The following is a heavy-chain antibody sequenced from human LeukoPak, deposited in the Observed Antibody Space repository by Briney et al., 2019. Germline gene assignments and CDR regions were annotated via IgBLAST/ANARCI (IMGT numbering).Heavy chain of an antibody. CDR2: IVVGSGNT. CDR1: GFTFTRSA. J-gene: IGHJ4*02. V-gene: IGHV1-58*02. Sequence: GASVTVSCKASGFTFTRSAMQWVRQARGQRLEWIGWIVVGSGNTNYAQKFQERVTISRDMSTSTAYMELSSLRAEDTAVYYGATLVDYYDSSGYYVDYWGQGTLVTVSS. D-gene: IGHD3-22*01. CDR3: ATLVDYYDSSGYYVDY.